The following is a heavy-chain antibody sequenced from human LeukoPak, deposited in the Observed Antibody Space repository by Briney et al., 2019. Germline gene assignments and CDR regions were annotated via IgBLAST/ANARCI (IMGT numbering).Heavy chain of an antibody. J-gene: IGHJ6*03. D-gene: IGHD2-15*01. CDR3: ARVVNYYYMDV. CDR1: GFTFSSYS. V-gene: IGHV3-48*01. CDR2: ISSSGSTI. Sequence: TGGSLRLSCAASGFTFSSYSMNWVRQAPGKGLEWVSYISSSGSTIYYADSVKGRFTISRGNAKNSLYLQMNSLRAEDTAVYYCARVVNYYYMDVWGKGTTVTVSS.